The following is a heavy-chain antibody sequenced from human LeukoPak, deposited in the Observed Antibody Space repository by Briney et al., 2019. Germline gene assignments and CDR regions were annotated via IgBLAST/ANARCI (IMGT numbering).Heavy chain of an antibody. Sequence: GGSLRLSCAASGFTFSSYEMNWVRRAPGKGLEWVSYISPSGSNIKYADSVKGRFSISRDNAINALYLQMNSLRAEDTAVYYCTTDEVGATTEFDSWGQGTLVTVSS. CDR1: GFTFSSYE. CDR3: TTDEVGATTEFDS. J-gene: IGHJ4*02. V-gene: IGHV3-48*03. CDR2: ISPSGSNI. D-gene: IGHD1-26*01.